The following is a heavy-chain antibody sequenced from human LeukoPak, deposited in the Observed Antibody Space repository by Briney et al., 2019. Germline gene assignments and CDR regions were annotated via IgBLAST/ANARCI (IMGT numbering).Heavy chain of an antibody. Sequence: PGGSLRLSCAVSGFSFTDAWMSWVRQAPGKGLEWVGRIKSKRDGGTSHHAAPVEDRFIISRDDSENTLYLEMNSLKTEDTAFYYCTTIIDSSGYYIFDNWGQGTLVTVSS. CDR2: IKSKRDGGTS. V-gene: IGHV3-15*01. J-gene: IGHJ4*02. D-gene: IGHD3-22*01. CDR3: TTIIDSSGYYIFDN. CDR1: GFSFTDAW.